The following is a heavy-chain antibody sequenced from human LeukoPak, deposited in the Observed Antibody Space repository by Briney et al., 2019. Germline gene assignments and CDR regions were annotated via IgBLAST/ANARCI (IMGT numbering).Heavy chain of an antibody. CDR3: ARDPRHYYGSGMTDL. CDR1: GFTFSSYW. V-gene: IGHV3-7*01. Sequence: GGSLRLSCAASGFTFSSYWMSWVRQAPGKGLEWVANIKQDGSEKYYVDSVKGRFTISRDNAKNSLYLQMNSLRAEDTAVYYCARDPRHYYGSGMTDLWGRGTLVTVSS. J-gene: IGHJ2*01. D-gene: IGHD3-10*01. CDR2: IKQDGSEK.